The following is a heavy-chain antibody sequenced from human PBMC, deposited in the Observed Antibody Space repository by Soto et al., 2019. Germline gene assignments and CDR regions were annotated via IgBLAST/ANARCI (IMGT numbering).Heavy chain of an antibody. CDR1: GFSFSAYT. CDR3: ARVFGQTLDV. Sequence: DVQLVESGGGLVEPGGSLRLSCAASGFSFSAYTMTWVRQAPGKGLEWGSSASRSSGDTTSADSVKGRFTIARDNAKKSLYLQMNSLRAEDTAVYYCARVFGQTLDVWGKGTTVTVSS. V-gene: IGHV3-21*01. D-gene: IGHD3-10*02. J-gene: IGHJ6*04. CDR2: ASRSSGDT.